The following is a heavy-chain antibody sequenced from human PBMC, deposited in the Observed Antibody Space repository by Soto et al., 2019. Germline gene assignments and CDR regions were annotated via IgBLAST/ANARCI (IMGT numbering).Heavy chain of an antibody. D-gene: IGHD6-13*01. J-gene: IGHJ6*02. V-gene: IGHV1-2*02. CDR3: ASVHGVSSSWFLRYYYYYGMDV. CDR2: INPNSGGT. Sequence: GASVKVSCKASGYTFTGYYMHWVRQAPGQGLEWMGWINPNSGGTNYAQKFQGRVTMTRDTSISTAYMELSRLRSDDTAVYYCASVHGVSSSWFLRYYYYYGMDVWGQGTTVTV. CDR1: GYTFTGYY.